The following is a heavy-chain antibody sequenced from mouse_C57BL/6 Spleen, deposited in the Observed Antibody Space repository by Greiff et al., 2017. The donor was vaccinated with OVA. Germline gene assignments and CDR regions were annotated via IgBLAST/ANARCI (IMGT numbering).Heavy chain of an antibody. CDR2: INPSSGYT. J-gene: IGHJ3*01. Sequence: QVHVKQSGAELAKPGASVKLSCQASCYTFTSYWMHWVKQRPGQGLEWIGYINPSSGYTKYNQKFKDKATLTADKSSSTAYMQLSSLTYEDSAVYYCARSIYDGYHGFAYWGQGTLVTVSA. V-gene: IGHV1-7*01. D-gene: IGHD2-3*01. CDR3: ARSIYDGYHGFAY. CDR1: CYTFTSYW.